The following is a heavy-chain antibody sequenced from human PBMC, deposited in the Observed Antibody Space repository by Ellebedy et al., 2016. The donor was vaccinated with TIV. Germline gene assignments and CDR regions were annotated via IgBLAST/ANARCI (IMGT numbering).Heavy chain of an antibody. D-gene: IGHD5-12*01. CDR3: ARGGYGDY. CDR2: ITGISSTI. CDR1: GFTFSSYS. V-gene: IGHV3-48*02. Sequence: GESLKISCAASGFTFSSYSMNWVRQAPGTGLEWVSYITGISSTIYYADSVKGRFTISRDNAKNSLYLQMNSLRDEDTAVYYCARGGYGDYWGQGTLVTVSS. J-gene: IGHJ4*02.